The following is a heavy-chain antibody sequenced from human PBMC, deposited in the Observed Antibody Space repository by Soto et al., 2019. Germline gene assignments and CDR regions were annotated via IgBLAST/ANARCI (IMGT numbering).Heavy chain of an antibody. CDR1: GYTFTSYG. J-gene: IGHJ4*02. CDR3: ARKGAVDTAMVYGY. Sequence: ASVKVSCKASGYTFTSYGISWVRQALGRGLEWMGWISASGGNTSYAQKFQGRVTMTRDTSTSTVYMELSSLRSEDTAVYDCARKGAVDTAMVYGYWGQGTLVTGSS. D-gene: IGHD5-18*01. CDR2: ISASGGNT. V-gene: IGHV1-18*04.